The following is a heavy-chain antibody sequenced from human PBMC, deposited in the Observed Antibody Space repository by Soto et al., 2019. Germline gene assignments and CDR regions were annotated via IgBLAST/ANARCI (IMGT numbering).Heavy chain of an antibody. D-gene: IGHD4-17*01. CDR1: GGSISSYY. J-gene: IGHJ5*02. V-gene: IGHV4-59*01. CDR2: IYYSGSP. CDR3: ARDRYGDNWFDP. Sequence: QVQLQESGPGLVKPSETLSLTCTVSGGSISSYYWSWIRQPPGKGLEWIGYIYYSGSPNYNPSLKRRVTISVDTSKNQSSLKLSSVTAADTAVYYCARDRYGDNWFDPWGQGTLVTVSS.